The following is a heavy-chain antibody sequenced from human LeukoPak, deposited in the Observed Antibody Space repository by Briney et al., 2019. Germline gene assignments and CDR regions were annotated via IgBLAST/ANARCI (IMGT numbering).Heavy chain of an antibody. CDR1: GFTFSSYS. J-gene: IGHJ4*02. CDR3: AGVRYYYDSSGPDY. Sequence: GGSLRLSCAASGFTFSSYSMNWVRQAPGKGLEGVSSISSSSSLIYYADSGKGRFTISRDHAKNSLYLQRNSLRAKDTAVSSCAGVRYYYDSSGPDYWGQGTLVTVSS. CDR2: ISSSSSLI. D-gene: IGHD3-22*01. V-gene: IGHV3-21*01.